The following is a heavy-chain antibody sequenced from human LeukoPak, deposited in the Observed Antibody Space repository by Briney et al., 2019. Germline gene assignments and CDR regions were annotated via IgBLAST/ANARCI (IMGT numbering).Heavy chain of an antibody. J-gene: IGHJ6*02. CDR2: INHSGST. D-gene: IGHD6-13*01. V-gene: IGHV4-34*01. CDR1: GGSFSGYY. CDR3: ARSGGAFYSSSHWWSYYYGMDV. Sequence: SETLSLTCAVYGGSFSGYYWSWIRQPPGKGLEWIGEINHSGSTNYNPSLKSRVTISVDTSKNQFSLKLSSVTAADTAVYYCARSGGAFYSSSHWWSYYYGMDVWGQGTTVTVSS.